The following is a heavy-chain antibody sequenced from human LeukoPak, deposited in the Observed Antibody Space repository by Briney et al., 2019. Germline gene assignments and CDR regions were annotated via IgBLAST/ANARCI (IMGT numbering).Heavy chain of an antibody. D-gene: IGHD3-16*02. CDR1: GGSFSGYY. CDR3: ARSQGYDYVWGSYRWRLNWFDP. CDR2: INHSGST. V-gene: IGHV4-34*01. J-gene: IGHJ5*02. Sequence: SETLSLTCAVYGGSFSGYYWSWIRQPPGKGLEWIGEINHSGSTNYNPSLKSRVTISVDTSKNQFSLKLSSVTAADTAVYYCARSQGYDYVWGSYRWRLNWFDPWGQGTLVNVSS.